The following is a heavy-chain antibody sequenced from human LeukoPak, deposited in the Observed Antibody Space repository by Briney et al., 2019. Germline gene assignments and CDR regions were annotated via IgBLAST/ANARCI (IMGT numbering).Heavy chain of an antibody. V-gene: IGHV4-59*08. J-gene: IGHJ4*02. CDR1: GDSVTSSY. CDR3: ARLDCIVEGCYHH. Sequence: PSETLSLTCSVSGDSVTSSYWNWIRQPPGKGLEWIWYVSSDGTTSYTPSLRSRLLMSVDTAKNDISLILTSVTAADTAIYYCARLDCIVEGCYHHWGRGTLVTVSS. D-gene: IGHD2-15*01. CDR2: VSSDGTT.